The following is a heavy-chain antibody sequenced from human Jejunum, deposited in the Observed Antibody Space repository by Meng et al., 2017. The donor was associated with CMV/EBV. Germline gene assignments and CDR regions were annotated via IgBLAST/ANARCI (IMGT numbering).Heavy chain of an antibody. J-gene: IGHJ4*02. Sequence: CKASGYTFPGYYLHWVRQAPGQGLEWMGRINPDSGSTNYAQKFQDRVSLTTDTSISTAYMELVWLRSDDTALYYCARDWGKGGLDYWGQGTLVTVSS. CDR1: GYTFPGYY. D-gene: IGHD3-16*01. V-gene: IGHV1-2*06. CDR3: ARDWGKGGLDY. CDR2: INPDSGST.